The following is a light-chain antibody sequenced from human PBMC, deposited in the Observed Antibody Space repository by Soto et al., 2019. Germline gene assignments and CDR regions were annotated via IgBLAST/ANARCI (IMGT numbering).Light chain of an antibody. CDR3: AAWDYSLNGVV. J-gene: IGLJ2*01. V-gene: IGLV1-44*01. CDR1: SSNLGSNT. CDR2: SNN. Sequence: QSVLTQPPSASGTPGQRVTISCSGSSSNLGSNTVNWYQQLPGTATKLLIYSNNQRPSGVPDRFSGSKSGTSASLAISGLQSEDEAAYYGAAWDYSLNGVVFGGWTKLTV.